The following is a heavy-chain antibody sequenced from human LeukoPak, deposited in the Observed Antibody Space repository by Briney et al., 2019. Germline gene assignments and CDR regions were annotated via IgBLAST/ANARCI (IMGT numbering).Heavy chain of an antibody. CDR2: MYYSGST. J-gene: IGHJ5*02. CDR3: ARNRYYYGSRNYGVPSWFDP. CDR1: GGSISSNSYY. Sequence: SETLSLTCTVSGGSISSNSYYWGWIRQSRGKGLEWIGSMYYSGSTYYKPSLKSRLTISVDTSKNHFSLKLTSVTAADTAVYYCARNRYYYGSRNYGVPSWFDPWGQGTLVTVSS. D-gene: IGHD3-10*01. V-gene: IGHV4-39*02.